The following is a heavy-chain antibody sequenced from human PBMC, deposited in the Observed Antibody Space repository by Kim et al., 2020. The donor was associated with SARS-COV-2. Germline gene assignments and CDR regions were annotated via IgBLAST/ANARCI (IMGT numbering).Heavy chain of an antibody. CDR3: ARDQAWIQLWLGLKGIDY. J-gene: IGHJ4*02. V-gene: IGHV7-4-1*02. Sequence: ASVKVSCKASGYTFTSYAMNWVRQAPGQGLEWMGWINTNTGNPTYAQGFTGRFVFSLDTSVSTAYLQISSLKAEDTAVYYCARDQAWIQLWLGLKGIDYWGQGTLVTVSS. CDR1: GYTFTSYA. CDR2: INTNTGNP. D-gene: IGHD5-18*01.